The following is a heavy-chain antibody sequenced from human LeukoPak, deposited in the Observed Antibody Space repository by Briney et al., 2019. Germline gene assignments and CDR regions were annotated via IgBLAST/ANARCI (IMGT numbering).Heavy chain of an antibody. J-gene: IGHJ3*02. CDR3: AILLSPFGEDTFDI. CDR1: GFTFSSYA. Sequence: GGSLRLSCAASGFTFSSYAKHWVRQAPGKGLEWVAVISYDGSNKYYADSVEGRFTISRDNSKNTLYLQMNSLRAEDTAVYYCAILLSPFGEDTFDIWGQGTMVTVSS. CDR2: ISYDGSNK. V-gene: IGHV3-30*04. D-gene: IGHD3-10*01.